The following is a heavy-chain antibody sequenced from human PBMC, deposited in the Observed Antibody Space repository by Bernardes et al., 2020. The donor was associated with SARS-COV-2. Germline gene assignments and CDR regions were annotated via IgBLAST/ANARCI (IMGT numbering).Heavy chain of an antibody. J-gene: IGHJ4*02. D-gene: IGHD4-17*01. V-gene: IGHV1-18*01. CDR3: ARTMVTTVAPGKFYFAD. CDR2: ITPYNGNI. Sequence: ASVKVSCKASGYPFTSSGISWVRLAPGLGPEWMGWITPYNGNIDYAQKFQGRVTMTTDTSTSTAYMELRSLRSDDTAVYYCARTMVTTVAPGKFYFADWGQGSLLTGSS. CDR1: GYPFTSSG.